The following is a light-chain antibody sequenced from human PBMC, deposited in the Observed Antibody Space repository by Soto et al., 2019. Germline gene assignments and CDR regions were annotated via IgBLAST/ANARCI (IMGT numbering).Light chain of an antibody. CDR2: EVS. CDR3: SSYTSSSTYV. J-gene: IGLJ1*01. CDR1: SSDVGGYNY. V-gene: IGLV2-14*01. Sequence: QSVLTQPASVSGSPGQSITISCTGTSSDVGGYNYVSWYQQHPGKAPKLMIYEVSNRPSGVSNRFSGSKSGNTASLTISGLQDEDEADYYCSSYTSSSTYVFGTGTKVNVL.